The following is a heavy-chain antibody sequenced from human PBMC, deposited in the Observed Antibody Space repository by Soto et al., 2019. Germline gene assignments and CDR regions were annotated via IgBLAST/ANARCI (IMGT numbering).Heavy chain of an antibody. Sequence: GASVKVSCKASGYTFTSYDINWVRQATGQGLEWMGWMNPNSGNTGYAQKFQGRVTMTRNTSISTACMELSSLRSEDTAVYYCARVIGGFGENKYYYYGMDVWGQGTTVTVSS. CDR2: MNPNSGNT. V-gene: IGHV1-8*01. CDR1: GYTFTSYD. CDR3: ARVIGGFGENKYYYYGMDV. J-gene: IGHJ6*02. D-gene: IGHD3-10*01.